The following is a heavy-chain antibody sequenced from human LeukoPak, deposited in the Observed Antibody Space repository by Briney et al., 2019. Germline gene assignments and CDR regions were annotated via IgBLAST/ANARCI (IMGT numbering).Heavy chain of an antibody. CDR2: IRSSSSTI. J-gene: IGHJ3*02. CDR3: ARDRTYYDILTGYFVGEEHAFDI. V-gene: IGHV3-48*02. D-gene: IGHD3-9*01. Sequence: PGGSLRLSCAASGFTFSSYSMNWVRQAPGKGLEWVSYIRSSSSTIYCSDSVKGRFSISRDNAKNSLYLQMNSLRDEDTAVYYCARDRTYYDILTGYFVGEEHAFDIWGQGTMVTVSS. CDR1: GFTFSSYS.